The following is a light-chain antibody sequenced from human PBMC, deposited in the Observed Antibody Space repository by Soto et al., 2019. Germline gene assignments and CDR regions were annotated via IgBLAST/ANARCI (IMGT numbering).Light chain of an antibody. Sequence: DIQMTQSPSSLSASVGDRVTITCRASQSISSYLNWYQQKPGKAPKLLIYAASSLQRGVPSRFSGSGSGTDFTLTISSLQPEDFATYYCQQSYSMPPTFGGGTKVEIK. J-gene: IGKJ4*01. V-gene: IGKV1-39*01. CDR3: QQSYSMPPT. CDR2: AAS. CDR1: QSISSY.